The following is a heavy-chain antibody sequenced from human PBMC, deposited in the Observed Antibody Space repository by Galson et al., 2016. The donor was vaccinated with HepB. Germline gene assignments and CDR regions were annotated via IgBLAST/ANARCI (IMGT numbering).Heavy chain of an antibody. CDR1: GFTFDDYT. D-gene: IGHD3/OR15-3a*01. CDR2: ISCSSTNI. CDR3: AKDIWTDPRVFGWYFDL. V-gene: IGHV3-9*01. J-gene: IGHJ2*01. Sequence: SLRLSCAGSGFTFDDYTMHWVRQAPGKGLEWVSGISCSSTNIRYSDSVKGRFTISRDNAKNSLYLQMNSLRPEDTALYYCAKDIWTDPRVFGWYFDLWGRGTLVTVSS.